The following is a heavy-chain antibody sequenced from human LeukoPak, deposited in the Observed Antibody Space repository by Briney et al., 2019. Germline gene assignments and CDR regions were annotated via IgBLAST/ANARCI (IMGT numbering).Heavy chain of an antibody. CDR3: ARALGWASSGPIDY. D-gene: IGHD3-22*01. CDR1: GFTFNNYA. J-gene: IGHJ4*02. Sequence: PGGSLRLSCKASGFTFNNYALHRVRQAPGKGLEYVSAISTDGGSTYYGNSVGGRFTISRDNSKNTLYLHMGSLRVEDMAVYYCARALGWASSGPIDYWGQGTLVSVSS. V-gene: IGHV3-64*01. CDR2: ISTDGGST.